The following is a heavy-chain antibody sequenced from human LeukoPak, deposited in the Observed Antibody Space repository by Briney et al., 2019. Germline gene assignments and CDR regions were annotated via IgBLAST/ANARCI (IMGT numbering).Heavy chain of an antibody. J-gene: IGHJ3*02. V-gene: IGHV4-31*03. CDR2: MYYSGNT. Sequence: SETLSLTCTVSGGSISSGGFYWSWIRQHPGKGLEWIGTMYYSGNTYYNPSLKSRVTISVDTSKNQFSLKLSSVTAADTAVYYCARAMIVVVPLNDAFDIWGQGTMVTVSS. CDR3: ARAMIVVVPLNDAFDI. CDR1: GGSISSGGFY. D-gene: IGHD3-22*01.